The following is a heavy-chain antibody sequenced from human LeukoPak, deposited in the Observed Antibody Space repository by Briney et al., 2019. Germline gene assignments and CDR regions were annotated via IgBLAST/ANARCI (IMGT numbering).Heavy chain of an antibody. CDR3: ARSRPELGVLRFLEWSTPYYFDY. J-gene: IGHJ4*02. V-gene: IGHV4-39*07. CDR2: INHSGST. CDR1: GGSISSSSYY. D-gene: IGHD3-3*01. Sequence: PSETLSLTCTVSGGSISSSSYYWSWIRQPPGKGLEWIGEINHSGSTNYNPSLKSRVTISVDTSKNQFSLKLSSVTAADTAVYYCARSRPELGVLRFLEWSTPYYFDYWGQGTLVTVSS.